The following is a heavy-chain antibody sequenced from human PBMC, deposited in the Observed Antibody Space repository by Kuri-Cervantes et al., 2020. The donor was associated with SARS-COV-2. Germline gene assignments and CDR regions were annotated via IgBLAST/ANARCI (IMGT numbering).Heavy chain of an antibody. D-gene: IGHD2-2*01. Sequence: GSLRLSCAVYGGSFSGYYWSWIRQPPGKGLEWIGEINHSGSTNYNPSLKSRVTISVDTSKNQFSLKLSSVTAADTAVYYCARGAVVVVPAAMRWFDPWGQGTLVTVSS. CDR1: GGSFSGYY. CDR3: ARGAVVVVPAAMRWFDP. J-gene: IGHJ5*02. V-gene: IGHV4-34*01. CDR2: INHSGST.